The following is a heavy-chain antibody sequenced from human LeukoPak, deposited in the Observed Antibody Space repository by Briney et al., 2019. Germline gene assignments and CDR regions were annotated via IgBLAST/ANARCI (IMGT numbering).Heavy chain of an antibody. J-gene: IGHJ4*02. CDR3: ARDLSPAYYFDY. Sequence: GGSLRLSCAASGFTFSSYSMNWVRQAPGKGLEWVSSISSSSSYIYYADSVKGRFTISRDNAKNSLYLQMNSLRAEDTAVYCCARDLSPAYYFDYWGQGTLVTVSS. V-gene: IGHV3-21*01. CDR1: GFTFSSYS. CDR2: ISSSSSYI.